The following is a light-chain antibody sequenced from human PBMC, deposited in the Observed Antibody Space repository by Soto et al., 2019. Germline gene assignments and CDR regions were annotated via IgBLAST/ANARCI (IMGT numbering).Light chain of an antibody. V-gene: IGKV1-8*01. CDR2: AAS. J-gene: IGKJ4*01. CDR3: QQYYSYPRLT. Sequence: AIRMTQPPSSLSASTGDRVTITCRASQGISSYLAWYQQKPGKAPKLLIYAASTLQSGVPSRFSGSGSGTDFTLTISCLQSEDFATYYCQQYYSYPRLTFGGGTKVDIK. CDR1: QGISSY.